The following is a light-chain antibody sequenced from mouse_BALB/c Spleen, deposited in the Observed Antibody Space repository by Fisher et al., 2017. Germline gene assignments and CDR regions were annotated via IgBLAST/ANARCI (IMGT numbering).Light chain of an antibody. CDR1: SSVSY. CDR3: QQWSSNPPT. CDR2: DTS. V-gene: IGKV4-59*01. Sequence: IVITQSTAIIAASPGEKVTITCSASSSVSYMYWYQQKSGTSPKRWIYDTSKLASGVPARFSGSGSGTSYSLTISSMEAEDAATYYCQQWSSNPPTFGGGTKLEIK. J-gene: IGKJ2*01.